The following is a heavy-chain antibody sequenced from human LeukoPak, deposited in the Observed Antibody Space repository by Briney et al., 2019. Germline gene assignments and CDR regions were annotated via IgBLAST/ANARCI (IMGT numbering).Heavy chain of an antibody. D-gene: IGHD3-10*01. CDR1: GYTFTHYY. J-gene: IGHJ6*02. CDR3: ARDDYYGAGSYYNPYGMDV. V-gene: IGHV1-46*01. CDR2: INPSGGST. Sequence: GASVTVSCKTSGYTFTHYYMHWVRQAPGQGLEWMGIINPSGGSTSYAQKFQGRVTMTRDTSTSTVYMELSSLRSEDTAVYYCARDDYYGAGSYYNPYGMDVWGQGITVTVSS.